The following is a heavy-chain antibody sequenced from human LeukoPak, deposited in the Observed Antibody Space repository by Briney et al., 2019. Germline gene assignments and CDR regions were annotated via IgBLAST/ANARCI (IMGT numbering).Heavy chain of an antibody. Sequence: SVKVSCKASGGTFSSYTISWVRQAPGQGLEWMGRIIPILGIANYAQKFQGRVTITADKSTCTAYMELSSLRSEDTAVYYCARSSRSGTTADYWGQGTLVTVSS. CDR3: ARSSRSGTTADY. CDR1: GGTFSSYT. J-gene: IGHJ4*02. CDR2: IIPILGIA. V-gene: IGHV1-69*02. D-gene: IGHD1-26*01.